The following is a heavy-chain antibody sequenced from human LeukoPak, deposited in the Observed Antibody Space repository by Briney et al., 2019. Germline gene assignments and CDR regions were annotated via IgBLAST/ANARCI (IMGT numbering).Heavy chain of an antibody. J-gene: IGHJ6*03. CDR1: GYTFTSYD. CDR3: ARGRAYGSGSKYYYYYYMDV. Sequence: ASVKVSCKAPGYTFTSYDINWVRQATGQGLEWMGWMNPNSGNTGYAQKFQGRVTMTRNTSISTAYMELSSLRSEDTAVYYCARGRAYGSGSKYYYYYYMDVWGKGTTVTVSS. V-gene: IGHV1-8*01. CDR2: MNPNSGNT. D-gene: IGHD3-10*01.